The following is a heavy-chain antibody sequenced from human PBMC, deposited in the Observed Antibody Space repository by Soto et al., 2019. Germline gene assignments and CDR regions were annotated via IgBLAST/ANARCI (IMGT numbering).Heavy chain of an antibody. J-gene: IGHJ4*02. CDR1: GGSFSGYY. CDR3: FVYYYDSSGSPESTFDY. D-gene: IGHD3-22*01. V-gene: IGHV4-34*01. Sequence: PSETLSLTCAVYGGSFSGYYWSWIRQPPGKGLEWIGEINHSGSTNYNPSLKSRVTISVDTSKNQFSLKLSSVTAADTAVYYCFVYYYDSSGSPESTFDYWGKGTLVTVSS. CDR2: INHSGST.